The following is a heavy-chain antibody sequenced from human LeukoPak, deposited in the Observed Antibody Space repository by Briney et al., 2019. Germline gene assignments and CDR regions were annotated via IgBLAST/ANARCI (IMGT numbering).Heavy chain of an antibody. V-gene: IGHV1-69*05. Sequence: SVKVSCKASGGTFSSYAISWVRQAPGQGLERMGGIIPIFGTANYAQKFQGRVTITTDESTSTAYMELRSLRSDDTAVYYCARAQGVLLWFGEIDSNMDVWGKGTTVTVSS. CDR3: ARAQGVLLWFGEIDSNMDV. CDR1: GGTFSSYA. D-gene: IGHD3-10*01. CDR2: IIPIFGTA. J-gene: IGHJ6*03.